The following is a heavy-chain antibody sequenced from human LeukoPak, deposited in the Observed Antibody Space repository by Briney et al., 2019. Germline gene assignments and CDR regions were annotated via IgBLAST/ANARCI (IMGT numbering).Heavy chain of an antibody. D-gene: IGHD3-10*01. V-gene: IGHV3-30*02. CDR2: IRYDGSNK. J-gene: IGHJ3*02. CDR3: ANFGDI. Sequence: GGSLRLSCEAPGLTFRSNGMPWVRQAPGKGLEWVTFIRYDGSNKYYADSVKGRFTISRDNSKNTLYLQMNSLRAEDTAVYYCANFGDIWGQGTMVTVSS. CDR1: GLTFRSNG.